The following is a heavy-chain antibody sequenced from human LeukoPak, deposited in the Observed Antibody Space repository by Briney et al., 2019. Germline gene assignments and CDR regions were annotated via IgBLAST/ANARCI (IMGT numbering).Heavy chain of an antibody. Sequence: PSETLSLTCTVSGGSISSSSYYWGWIRQPPGKGLEWIVGIYYSGSTYYNPSLKSRVTTSVDTSKNQFSLKLRSVTEADTVVYDCARRRYKGFLEWADFDYCGQGTLVTVSS. V-gene: IGHV4-39*01. CDR3: ARRRYKGFLEWADFDY. J-gene: IGHJ4*02. CDR1: GGSISSSSYY. CDR2: IYYSGST. D-gene: IGHD3-3*01.